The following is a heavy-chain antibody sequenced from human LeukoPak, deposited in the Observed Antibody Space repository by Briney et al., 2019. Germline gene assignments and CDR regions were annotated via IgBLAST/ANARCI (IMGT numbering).Heavy chain of an antibody. J-gene: IGHJ4*02. CDR1: GFIFEDYA. D-gene: IGHD6-13*01. Sequence: PGGSLRLSCAASGFIFEDYAMHWVRQVPGKGLEWVSHISRDSDQVAYPESVEGRFTISRHNAKNSLFLQMHSLPPEDPGLYYWAKGGIIPAAVFDVWGQGTLVAVS. V-gene: IGHV3-9*01. CDR3: AKGGIIPAAVFDV. CDR2: ISRDSDQV.